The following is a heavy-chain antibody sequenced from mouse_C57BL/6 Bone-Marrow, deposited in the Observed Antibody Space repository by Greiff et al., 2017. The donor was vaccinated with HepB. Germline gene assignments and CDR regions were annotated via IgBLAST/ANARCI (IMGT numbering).Heavy chain of an antibody. CDR3: AKNKNSWWYFDV. Sequence: VQLVESGPGLVQPSQSLSITCTVSGFSLTSYGVHWVRQSPGKGLEWLGVIWRGGSTDYNAAFMSRLSITKDNSKSQVFFKMNSLQAEDTAIYYCAKNKNSWWYFDVWGTGTTVTVSS. CDR1: GFSLTSYG. CDR2: IWRGGST. J-gene: IGHJ1*03. V-gene: IGHV2-5*01.